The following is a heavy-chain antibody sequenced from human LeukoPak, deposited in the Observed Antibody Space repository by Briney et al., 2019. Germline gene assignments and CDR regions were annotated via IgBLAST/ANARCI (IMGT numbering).Heavy chain of an antibody. D-gene: IGHD2-21*02. J-gene: IGHJ4*02. CDR1: GFTFSSYW. CDR3: AREGVTDFDY. V-gene: IGHV3-7*01. Sequence: AGGSLRLSCAASGFTFSSYWMNWVRQAPGKGLEWVANIKQDGSEKFYVDSVKGRFTISRDNAKNSLYLQMNSPRAEDTAVYYCAREGVTDFDYWGQGTLVTVSS. CDR2: IKQDGSEK.